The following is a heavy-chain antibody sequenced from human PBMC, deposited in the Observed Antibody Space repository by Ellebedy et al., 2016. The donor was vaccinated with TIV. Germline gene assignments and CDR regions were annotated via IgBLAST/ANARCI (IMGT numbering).Heavy chain of an antibody. CDR2: ISGSGGST. D-gene: IGHD1-26*01. CDR1: GFTFSSYA. J-gene: IGHJ4*02. V-gene: IGHV3-23*01. CDR3: AKGVYSGSQGPLDY. Sequence: GESLKISXAASGFTFSSYAMSWVRQAPGKGLEWVSAISGSGGSTYYADSVKGRFTISRDNSKNTLYLQMNSLRAEDTAVYYCAKGVYSGSQGPLDYWGQGTLVTVSS.